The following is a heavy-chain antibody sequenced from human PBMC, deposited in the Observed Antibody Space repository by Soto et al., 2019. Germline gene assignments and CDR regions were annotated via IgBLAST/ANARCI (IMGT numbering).Heavy chain of an antibody. CDR1: GGSISSYY. J-gene: IGHJ4*02. V-gene: IGHV4-59*01. CDR3: ARGGVSGYCSGGSCYSDPYFDY. D-gene: IGHD2-15*01. CDR2: IYYSGST. Sequence: PSETLSLTCTDSGGSISSYYWSWIRQPPGKGLEWIGYIYYSGSTNYNPSLKSRVTISVDTSKNQFSLKLSSVTAADTAVYYCARGGVSGYCSGGSCYSDPYFDYRGQGTLVTVSS.